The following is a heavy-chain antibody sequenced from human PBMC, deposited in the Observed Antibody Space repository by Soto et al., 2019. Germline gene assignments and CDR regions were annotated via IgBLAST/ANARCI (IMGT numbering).Heavy chain of an antibody. CDR1: GASISSNGYY. CDR3: ETGAGWLRLDSRV. CDR2: IFYSGTT. Sequence: SETLSLTCTVSGASISSNGYYWGWIRQPPGKGLEWIGSIFYSGTTHYNPSLRSRLSISVDTSKNVFSLKLSSLTAADTAIYYCETGAGWLRLDSRVWGQGTLVTVSS. D-gene: IGHD5-12*01. J-gene: IGHJ4*02. V-gene: IGHV4-39*02.